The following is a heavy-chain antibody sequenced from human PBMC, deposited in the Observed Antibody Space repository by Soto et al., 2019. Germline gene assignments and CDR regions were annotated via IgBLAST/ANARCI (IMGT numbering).Heavy chain of an antibody. Sequence: GGSLRLSCTASGFTFSNYWMHWVRQVPGKGLVLVSYVNNDGSTTFHADSVRGRFTISRDNVKNTFYLQMNSLRAEDTAVYYCVRGNGGLDIWGQGTMVTVSS. D-gene: IGHD3-16*01. CDR1: GFTFSNYW. V-gene: IGHV3-74*01. CDR3: VRGNGGLDI. J-gene: IGHJ3*02. CDR2: VNNDGSTT.